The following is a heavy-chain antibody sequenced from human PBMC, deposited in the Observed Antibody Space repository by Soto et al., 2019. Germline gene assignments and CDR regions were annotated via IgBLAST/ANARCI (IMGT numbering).Heavy chain of an antibody. CDR2: ISSSSSTI. V-gene: IGHV3-48*01. CDR3: ARADSGYAHGYYSYGMDV. D-gene: IGHD5-12*01. J-gene: IGHJ6*02. Sequence: EVQLVESGGGLVQPGGSLRLSCAASGFTFSSYGMNWVRQAPGKGLEWVSYISSSSSTIYYADSVKGRFTISRDNAKNSRYLQMNSLRAEDTAVYYCARADSGYAHGYYSYGMDVWGQGTTVTVSS. CDR1: GFTFSSYG.